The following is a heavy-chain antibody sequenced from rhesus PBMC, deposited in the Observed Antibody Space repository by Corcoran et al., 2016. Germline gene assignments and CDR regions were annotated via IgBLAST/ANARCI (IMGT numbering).Heavy chain of an antibody. J-gene: IGHJ4*01. V-gene: IGHV4S11*01. CDR3: AREGEYCSSTYCSSSYYFDY. D-gene: IGHD2-15*01. CDR2: IYVSGSRT. CDR1: GGSISSNY. Sequence: QLQLQESGPGLVKPSETLSLTCAVSGGSISSNYWSWIRQPPGKGLEGIGYIYVSGSRTNYNPSHKSRVTRSVETSKNQLSLKLSSVTTADTAVYYCAREGEYCSSTYCSSSYYFDYWGQGVLVTVSS.